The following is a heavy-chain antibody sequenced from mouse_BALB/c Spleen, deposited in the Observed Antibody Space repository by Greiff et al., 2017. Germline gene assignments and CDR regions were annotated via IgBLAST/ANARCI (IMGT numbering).Heavy chain of an antibody. CDR3: ARQG. Sequence: EVMLVESGGDLVKPGGSLKLSCAASGFTFSSYGMSWVRQTPDKRLEWVATISSGGSYTYYPDSVKGRFTISRDNAKNTLYLQMSSLKSEDTAMYYCARQGWGQGTLVTVSA. J-gene: IGHJ3*01. CDR2: ISSGGSYT. CDR1: GFTFSSYG. V-gene: IGHV5-6*01.